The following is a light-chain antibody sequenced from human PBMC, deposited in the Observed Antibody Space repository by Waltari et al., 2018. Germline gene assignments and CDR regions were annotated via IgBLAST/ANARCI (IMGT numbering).Light chain of an antibody. Sequence: EIVLTQSPGTLSLSQGERATLSCRASQSVSRTLAWYKQKPGQAPRLLIYDASTRATGIPDRFSGRGSGTDFSLTISRLEPEDFAVYYCQKYGTLPATFGQGTKVEVK. CDR1: QSVSRT. CDR2: DAS. J-gene: IGKJ1*01. V-gene: IGKV3-20*01. CDR3: QKYGTLPAT.